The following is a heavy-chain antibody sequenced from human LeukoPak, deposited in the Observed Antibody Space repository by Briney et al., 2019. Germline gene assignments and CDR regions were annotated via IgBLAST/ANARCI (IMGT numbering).Heavy chain of an antibody. CDR3: ARGPEWELLYFDC. D-gene: IGHD1-26*01. CDR2: ISYVGGNK. V-gene: IGHV3-30-3*01. Sequence: GRSLRLSCAASGFTFSSYAMHWVRQAPGKGLEWVAVISYVGGNKYYADSVKGRFTISRVNSKNTLYLQMNSLRAEDTAMYYCARGPEWELLYFDCWGQGTLVTVSS. J-gene: IGHJ4*02. CDR1: GFTFSSYA.